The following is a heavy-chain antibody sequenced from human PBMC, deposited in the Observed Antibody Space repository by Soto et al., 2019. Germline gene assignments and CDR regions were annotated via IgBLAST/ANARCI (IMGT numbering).Heavy chain of an antibody. Sequence: QVQLVQSGAEVKKPGASVKVSCKASGYTFTGYYMHWVRQAPGQGLEWMGWINPNSGGTNYAQKFQGWVTMTRDTSISTAYMELSRLRSDDTAVYYCARDMGSSSFIPYYYYGMDVWGQGTTDTVSS. CDR2: INPNSGGT. CDR1: GYTFTGYY. J-gene: IGHJ6*02. V-gene: IGHV1-2*04. CDR3: ARDMGSSSFIPYYYYGMDV. D-gene: IGHD6-6*01.